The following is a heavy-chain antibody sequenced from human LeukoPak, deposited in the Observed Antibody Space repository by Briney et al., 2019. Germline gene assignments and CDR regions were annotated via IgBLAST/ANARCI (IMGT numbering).Heavy chain of an antibody. J-gene: IGHJ6*02. D-gene: IGHD6-13*01. Sequence: PSETLSLTCTVSGGSISGDDYYWSWIRQPPGKALEWIGYIYYSGSTYYNPSLRTRVTISPDTSKSQFSLRLSSVTAADTAVYFCARTIAVAGTFSMDVWGQGTTVTVSS. CDR1: GGSISGDDYY. V-gene: IGHV4-30-4*01. CDR3: ARTIAVAGTFSMDV. CDR2: IYYSGST.